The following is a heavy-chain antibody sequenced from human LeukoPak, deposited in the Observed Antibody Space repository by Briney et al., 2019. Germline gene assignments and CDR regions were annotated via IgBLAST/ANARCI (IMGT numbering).Heavy chain of an antibody. V-gene: IGHV3-30-3*01. CDR1: GFTFSSYA. D-gene: IGHD2-2*02. Sequence: GGSLRLSCAASGFTFSSYAMHWVRQAPGKGLEWVAVISYDGSNKYYADSVKGRFTISRDNSKNTLYLQMNSLRAEDTAVYYCARHPYTWLSDYYMDVWGKGTTVTVSS. CDR2: ISYDGSNK. CDR3: ARHPYTWLSDYYMDV. J-gene: IGHJ6*03.